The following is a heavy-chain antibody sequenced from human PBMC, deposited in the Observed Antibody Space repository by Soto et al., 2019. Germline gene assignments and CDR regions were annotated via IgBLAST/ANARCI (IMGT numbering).Heavy chain of an antibody. V-gene: IGHV4-34*02. D-gene: IGHD5-18*01. CDR2: IDHSGST. CDR1: GGSLNGYY. CDR3: ARGGYNFGPLTFLDY. Sequence: QVQLQQWGAGLLKPSETLSLTCAVYGGSLNGYYWSWIRQPPGKGLEWLGKIDHSGSTDYSPSLKSRATMSVDTSKKHFSLRLHSVTAADTAVYYCARGGYNFGPLTFLDYWGQGTLVTVSS. J-gene: IGHJ4*02.